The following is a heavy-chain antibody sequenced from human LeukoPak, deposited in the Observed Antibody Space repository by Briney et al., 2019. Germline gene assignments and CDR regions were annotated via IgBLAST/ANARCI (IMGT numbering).Heavy chain of an antibody. V-gene: IGHV3-66*02. CDR1: RFTVRSNY. J-gene: IGHJ6*03. CDR3: ARSPYNWNDPPYYMDV. Sequence: GGSLRLSCAASRFTVRSNYMSWVRQAPGKGLEWVSVIYSGGRTYYADAAKGRFTISRDNSKNTLYLQMNSLRAEDTAVYYCARSPYNWNDPPYYMDVWGKGTTVTVSS. CDR2: IYSGGRT. D-gene: IGHD1-1*01.